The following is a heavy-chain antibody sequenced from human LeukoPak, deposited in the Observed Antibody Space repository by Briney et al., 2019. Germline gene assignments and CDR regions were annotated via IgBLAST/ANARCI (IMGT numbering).Heavy chain of an antibody. Sequence: GGSLRLSCAASGFTFSSYWMSWVRQAPGKGLEWVANIKQDGSEKYYVDSVKGRFTISRDNAKNSLYLQMNSLRAEDTAVYYCARAIQSYGDYGMDVWGQGTTVTVSS. V-gene: IGHV3-7*01. J-gene: IGHJ6*02. D-gene: IGHD5-18*01. CDR1: GFTFSSYW. CDR3: ARAIQSYGDYGMDV. CDR2: IKQDGSEK.